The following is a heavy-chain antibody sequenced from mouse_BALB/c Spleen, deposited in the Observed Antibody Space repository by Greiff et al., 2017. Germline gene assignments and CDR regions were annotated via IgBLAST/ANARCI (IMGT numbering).Heavy chain of an antibody. CDR1: GYTFTSYT. CDR3: ATRGSITTGFAY. CDR2: INPSSGYT. J-gene: IGHJ3*01. D-gene: IGHD1-2*01. Sequence: QVHVKQSGAELARPGASVKMSCKASGYTFTSYTMHWVKQRPGQGLEWIGYINPSSGYTNYNQKFKDKATLTADKSSSTAYMQLSSLTSEDSAVYYCATRGSITTGFAYWGQGTLVTVSA. V-gene: IGHV1-4*01.